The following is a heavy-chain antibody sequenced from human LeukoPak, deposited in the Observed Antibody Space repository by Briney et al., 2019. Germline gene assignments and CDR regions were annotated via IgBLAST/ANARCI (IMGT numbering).Heavy chain of an antibody. Sequence: GGSLRLSCAASGFTFRSYEMNWVRQAPGKGLKWVSYISNSGSTIYYADSVKGRFTISRDNAKNSLYLQMNSLRAEDTAVYYCASSWVSTVTNWGQGTLVTVSS. CDR2: ISNSGSTI. V-gene: IGHV3-48*03. CDR1: GFTFRSYE. J-gene: IGHJ4*02. CDR3: ASSWVSTVTN. D-gene: IGHD4-17*01.